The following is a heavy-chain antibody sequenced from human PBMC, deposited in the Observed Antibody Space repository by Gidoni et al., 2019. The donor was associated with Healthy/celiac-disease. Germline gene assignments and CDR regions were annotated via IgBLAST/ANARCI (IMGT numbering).Heavy chain of an antibody. D-gene: IGHD3-9*01. CDR2: IKSKTDGGTT. J-gene: IGHJ4*02. V-gene: IGHV3-15*01. Sequence: EVQLVESGGGLVKPGGSLRLSCAASGFTFSNAWMSWVRQAPGKGLEWVGRIKSKTDGGTTDYAAPVKGRFNISRDDSKNTLYLQMNSLKTEDTAVYYCTTATNYDSLTGYYNGYSALFDYWGQGTLVTVSS. CDR1: GFTFSNAW. CDR3: TTATNYDSLTGYYNGYSALFDY.